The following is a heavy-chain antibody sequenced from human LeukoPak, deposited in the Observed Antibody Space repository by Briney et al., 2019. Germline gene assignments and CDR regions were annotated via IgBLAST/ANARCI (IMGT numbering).Heavy chain of an antibody. D-gene: IGHD3-3*01. Sequence: ASVKVSCKASGGTFSSYAISWVRQAPGQGLEWMGGIIPIFGTANYAQKFQGRVMITADESTSTAYMELSSLRSEDTAVYYCTIFGEVGAFDIWGQGTMVTVSS. CDR1: GGTFSSYA. J-gene: IGHJ3*02. V-gene: IGHV1-69*13. CDR3: TIFGEVGAFDI. CDR2: IIPIFGTA.